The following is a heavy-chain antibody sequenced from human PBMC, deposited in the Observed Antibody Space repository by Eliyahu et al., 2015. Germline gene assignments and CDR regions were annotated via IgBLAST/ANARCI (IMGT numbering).Heavy chain of an antibody. Sequence: QVQLQQWGAGLLKPSXTLSLTXXVXXXSFSGYYWXWIRQPPGKGLEWIGEINHSGSTNYNPSLKSRVTISVDTSKNQFSLKLSSVTAADTAVYYCARVVIAVAGTGMFDPWGQGTLVTVSS. V-gene: IGHV4-34*01. CDR3: ARVVIAVAGTGMFDP. D-gene: IGHD6-19*01. CDR1: XXSFSGYY. CDR2: INHSGST. J-gene: IGHJ5*02.